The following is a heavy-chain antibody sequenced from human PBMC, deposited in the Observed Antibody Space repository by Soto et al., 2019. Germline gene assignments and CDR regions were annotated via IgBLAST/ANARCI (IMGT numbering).Heavy chain of an antibody. D-gene: IGHD3-9*01. CDR1: GGSISSSNW. CDR2: IYHSGST. Sequence: SETLSLTCAVSGGSISSSNWWSWVRQPPGKGLEWIGEIYHSGSTNYNPSLKSRVTISVDKSKNQFSLKLSSVTAADTAVYYCARVYSYDILTGRGDAFDIWGQGTMVTVSS. V-gene: IGHV4-4*02. J-gene: IGHJ3*02. CDR3: ARVYSYDILTGRGDAFDI.